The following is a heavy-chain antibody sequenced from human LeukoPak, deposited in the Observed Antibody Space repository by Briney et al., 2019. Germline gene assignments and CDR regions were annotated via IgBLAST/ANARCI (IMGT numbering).Heavy chain of an antibody. Sequence: GGSLRLSCAASGFTFSSYSMDWVRHAPQKGLEWVSYIISSSSTIYYADSVKVRFTIPRDNAKNSLYLQMNSLRAEDTALYYWASNGGSKVGSYFDYWGQGTLVTVSS. D-gene: IGHD4-23*01. J-gene: IGHJ4*02. CDR2: IISSSSTI. CDR1: GFTFSSYS. V-gene: IGHV3-48*01. CDR3: ASNGGSKVGSYFDY.